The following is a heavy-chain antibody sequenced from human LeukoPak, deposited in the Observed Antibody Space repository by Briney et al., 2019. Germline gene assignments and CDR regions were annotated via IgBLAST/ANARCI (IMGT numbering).Heavy chain of an antibody. D-gene: IGHD3-22*01. Sequence: ASVKVSCKASGYTFTDYYIHWVRQAPGQGLEWMGWINPNSGGTNSAQKFQGRVIMTRDTSISTAYMELSRLRSDDTAVYYCASTNYYDSSGYQRETFDIWGQGTMVTVSS. CDR2: INPNSGGT. CDR1: GYTFTDYY. CDR3: ASTNYYDSSGYQRETFDI. J-gene: IGHJ3*02. V-gene: IGHV1-2*02.